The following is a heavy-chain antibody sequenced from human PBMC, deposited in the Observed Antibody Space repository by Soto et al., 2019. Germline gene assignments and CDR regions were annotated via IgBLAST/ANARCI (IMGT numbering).Heavy chain of an antibody. V-gene: IGHV3-30-3*01. D-gene: IGHD4-4*01. CDR1: GFTFSSYA. J-gene: IGHJ6*02. CDR2: ISYDGSNK. CDR3: ARDSALGNYESKRKKGGMDV. Sequence: PGGSLRLSCAASGFTFSSYAMHWVRQAPGKGLEWVAVISYDGSNKYYADSVKGRFTISRDNSKNTLYLQMNSLRAEDTAVYYCARDSALGNYESKRKKGGMDVWGQGTTVTVSS.